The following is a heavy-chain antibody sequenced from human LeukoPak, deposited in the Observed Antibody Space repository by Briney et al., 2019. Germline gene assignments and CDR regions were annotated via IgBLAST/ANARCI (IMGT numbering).Heavy chain of an antibody. J-gene: IGHJ5*02. CDR2: IYYSGST. D-gene: IGHD4-11*01. CDR1: GGSISGGGYY. Sequence: SETLSLTCTVSGGSISGGGYYWSWIRQHPGKGLEWIGYIYYSGSTYYNPSLKSRVTISVDTSKNQFSLKLSSVTAADTAVYYCARYLRTVTTDDWFDPWGQGTLVTVSS. CDR3: ARYLRTVTTDDWFDP. V-gene: IGHV4-31*03.